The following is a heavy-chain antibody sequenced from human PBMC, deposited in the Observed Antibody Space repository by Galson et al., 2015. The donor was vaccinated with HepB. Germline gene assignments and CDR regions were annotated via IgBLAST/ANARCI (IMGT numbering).Heavy chain of an antibody. Sequence: SLRLSCAASGFTFSSYAMHWVRQAPGKGLEYVSAISSNGGSTYYADSVKGRFTISRDNSKNTLYLQMSSLRAEDTAVYYCVKGHSSSWYWGEYYYYYGMDVWGQGTTVTVSS. J-gene: IGHJ6*02. V-gene: IGHV3-64D*06. D-gene: IGHD6-13*01. CDR1: GFTFSSYA. CDR3: VKGHSSSWYWGEYYYYYGMDV. CDR2: ISSNGGST.